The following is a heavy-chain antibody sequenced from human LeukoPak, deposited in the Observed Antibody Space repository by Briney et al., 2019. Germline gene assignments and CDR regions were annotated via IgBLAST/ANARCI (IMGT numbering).Heavy chain of an antibody. J-gene: IGHJ5*02. CDR1: GYSSGGYY. Sequence: ASVKLSCKTSGYSSGGYYIHWVRQAPGQGLEWMGRINPNSANTKYAQKFQGRVTMTRDTSTNTVFMELSSLRSDDTAVYYCARDGAYSLGLISLDPWGQGTLVSVSS. D-gene: IGHD5-18*01. V-gene: IGHV1-2*06. CDR2: INPNSANT. CDR3: ARDGAYSLGLISLDP.